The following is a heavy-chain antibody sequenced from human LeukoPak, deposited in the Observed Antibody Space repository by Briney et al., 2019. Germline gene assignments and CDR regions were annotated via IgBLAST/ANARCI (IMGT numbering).Heavy chain of an antibody. V-gene: IGHV3-23*01. Sequence: GGSLRLSCAASGFTFSSYAMSWVRQAPGKGLEWASAISGSGGSTYYADSVKGRFTISRDNSKNTLYLQMNSLRAEDTAVYYCARRVYSDNSGYLWWGQGTLVTVSS. CDR2: ISGSGGST. J-gene: IGHJ4*02. D-gene: IGHD3-22*01. CDR1: GFTFSSYA. CDR3: ARRVYSDNSGYLW.